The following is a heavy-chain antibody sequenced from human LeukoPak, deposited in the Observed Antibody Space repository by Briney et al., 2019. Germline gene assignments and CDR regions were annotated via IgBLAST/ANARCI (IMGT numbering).Heavy chain of an antibody. CDR3: AKEAYYYGSGMFDY. V-gene: IGHV3-23*01. CDR1: GFTFSRYG. Sequence: GGSLRLSCAASGFTFSRYGMHWVRQAPGKGLEWVSAISGSGGSTYYADSVKGRFTISRDNSKNTLYLQMNSLRAEDTAVYYCAKEAYYYGSGMFDYWGQGTLVTVSS. J-gene: IGHJ4*02. CDR2: ISGSGGST. D-gene: IGHD3-10*01.